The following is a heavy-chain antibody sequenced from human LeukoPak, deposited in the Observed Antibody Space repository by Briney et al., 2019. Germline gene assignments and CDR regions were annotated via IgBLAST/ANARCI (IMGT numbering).Heavy chain of an antibody. D-gene: IGHD4-17*01. CDR2: IYYSGST. V-gene: IGHV4-59*01. Sequence: PSETLSPTCTVSGGSISSYYWSWIRQPPGKGLEWIGYIYYSGSTNYNPSLKSRVTISVDTSKNQFSLKLSSVTAADTAVYYCARDDHGDFDYWGQGTLVTVSS. CDR1: GGSISSYY. J-gene: IGHJ4*02. CDR3: ARDDHGDFDY.